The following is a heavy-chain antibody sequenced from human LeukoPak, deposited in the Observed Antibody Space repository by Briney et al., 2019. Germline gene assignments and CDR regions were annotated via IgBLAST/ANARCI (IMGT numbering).Heavy chain of an antibody. J-gene: IGHJ3*02. CDR3: TTFDYAAFLI. D-gene: IGHD4/OR15-4a*01. CDR2: IKSKTDGGTR. CDR1: GFTSSNAW. V-gene: IGHV3-15*01. Sequence: KPGGSLTLSCAVSGFTSSNAWMSWVRQAPGKGLKWVDRIKSKTDGGTRDYAAPVKGRFTISRDDSKNTLYLQMNSLKTEDTAVYYCTTFDYAAFLIWGQGTMVTVSS.